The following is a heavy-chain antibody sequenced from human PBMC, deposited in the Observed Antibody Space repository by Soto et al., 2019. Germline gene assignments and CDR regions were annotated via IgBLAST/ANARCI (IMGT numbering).Heavy chain of an antibody. CDR1: GGSISSGGYY. J-gene: IGHJ6*02. CDR2: IYYSGST. CDR3: PRDRLAAAPYYYYGMDV. D-gene: IGHD6-13*01. Sequence: QVQLQESGPGLVKPSQTLSLTCTVSGGSISSGGYYWSWIRQHPGKGLEWIGYIYYSGSTYYNPXLQSRVTISVXXSXNXXSLKLSSVTAADTAVYYCPRDRLAAAPYYYYGMDVWGQGTTVTVSS. V-gene: IGHV4-31*03.